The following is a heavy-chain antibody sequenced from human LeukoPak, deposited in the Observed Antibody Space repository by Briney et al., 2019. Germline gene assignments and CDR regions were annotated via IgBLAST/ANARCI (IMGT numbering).Heavy chain of an antibody. CDR3: AKARYVEAYYFYMDV. Sequence: GGSLRLSCAASGFTFSSYWMHWVRQASGKGLVGVSRINDDGRSTSYADSVKGRFTISRDNSKNSLYLQMNSLRAEDTALYYCAKARYVEAYYFYMDVWGKGTTVTVSS. V-gene: IGHV3-74*01. J-gene: IGHJ6*03. CDR2: INDDGRST. D-gene: IGHD4-17*01. CDR1: GFTFSSYW.